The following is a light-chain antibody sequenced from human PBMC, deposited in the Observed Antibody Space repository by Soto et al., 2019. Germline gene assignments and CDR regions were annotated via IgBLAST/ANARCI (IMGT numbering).Light chain of an antibody. Sequence: EIVLTQSPGTLSLSPGDGATLSCRASQTVRNNYLAWYQQKPGQAPRLLIYDASSRATGIPDRFSGGGSGTDFTLTISRLEPEDFAVYYCQQFSSYPLTFGGGTKVDIK. J-gene: IGKJ4*01. CDR3: QQFSSYPLT. CDR2: DAS. CDR1: QTVRNNY. V-gene: IGKV3-20*01.